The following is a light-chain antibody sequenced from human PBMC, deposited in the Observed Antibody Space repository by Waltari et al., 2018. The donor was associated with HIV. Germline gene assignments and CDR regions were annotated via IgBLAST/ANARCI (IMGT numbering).Light chain of an antibody. J-gene: IGKJ2*01. V-gene: IGKV1-39*01. Sequence: DIQMTQSPSSLSASIGDRITITCRASQSISTYLNWYQQKPGKAPHLLIYAASSLHRGVPSRFGGSGSGTDFTLTISSLQPEDFATYYCQQSHGTFFFGQGTKLEIK. CDR3: QQSHGTFF. CDR1: QSISTY. CDR2: AAS.